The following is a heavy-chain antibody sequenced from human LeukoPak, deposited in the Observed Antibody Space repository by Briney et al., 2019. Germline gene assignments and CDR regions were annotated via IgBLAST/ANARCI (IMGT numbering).Heavy chain of an antibody. CDR3: ARLTMVRGGKAFDI. D-gene: IGHD3-10*01. V-gene: IGHV5-51*01. CDR1: GYSFTTYW. Sequence: GESLKISCKGSGYSFTTYWVGWLRQMPGKGLEWMGTIYPGDSDTRYSPSFQGQVTISADKSISTAYLQWSSLKASDTAMYYCARLTMVRGGKAFDIWGQGTMVTVSS. CDR2: IYPGDSDT. J-gene: IGHJ3*02.